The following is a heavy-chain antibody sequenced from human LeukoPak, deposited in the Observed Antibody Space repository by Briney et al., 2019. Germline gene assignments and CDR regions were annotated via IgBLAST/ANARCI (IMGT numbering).Heavy chain of an antibody. CDR3: GREQLVQDGAFDI. Sequence: GESLKISCKGSGYTFTSYWIGWVRQMPGKGLERMGIIYPGDSDTRYSPSFQGQVTISADKTISTAYLQWSRLKASDTAMYYCGREQLVQDGAFDIWGQGTMVTVSS. CDR1: GYTFTSYW. CDR2: IYPGDSDT. J-gene: IGHJ3*02. D-gene: IGHD6-6*01. V-gene: IGHV5-51*01.